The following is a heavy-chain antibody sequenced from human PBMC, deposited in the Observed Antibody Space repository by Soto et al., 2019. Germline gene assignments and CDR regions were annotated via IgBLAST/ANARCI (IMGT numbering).Heavy chain of an antibody. D-gene: IGHD3-3*01. Sequence: SVKVSCKASGGTFSSYAISWVRQAPGQGLEWMGGIIPIFGTANYAQKFQGRVTITADESTSTAYMELSSLRSEDTAVYYCARLWSRRIAIFGVVTKNAGYWGQGTLVTVSS. CDR2: IIPIFGTA. J-gene: IGHJ4*02. CDR1: GGTFSSYA. CDR3: ARLWSRRIAIFGVVTKNAGY. V-gene: IGHV1-69*13.